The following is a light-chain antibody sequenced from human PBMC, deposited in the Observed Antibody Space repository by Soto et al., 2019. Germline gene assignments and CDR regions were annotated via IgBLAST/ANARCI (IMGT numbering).Light chain of an antibody. J-gene: IGKJ1*01. V-gene: IGKV1-5*03. CDR2: RAS. Sequence: DIQMTQSPSTLSAPIGDSVTITCRASQTIDTWVAWLQQKPGKAPDLLIYRASILQSGVPARFTGSGSGTEFTLTISSLQPDDFATYYCLQYNTYWTFGQGTKV. CDR1: QTIDTW. CDR3: LQYNTYWT.